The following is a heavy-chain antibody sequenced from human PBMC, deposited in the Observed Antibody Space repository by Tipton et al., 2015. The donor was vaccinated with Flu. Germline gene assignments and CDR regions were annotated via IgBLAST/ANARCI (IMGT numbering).Heavy chain of an antibody. Sequence: TLSLTCTVSGGSISSYYCNWVRQSPGKGLEWIGHIYYTGTTNYNPSLKSRVTISSDTSKTHCSLKMTYVTAADTAVYYCARGGYNLVYWGQGTLVTVSS. CDR2: IYYTGTT. D-gene: IGHD5-24*01. CDR1: GGSISSYY. J-gene: IGHJ4*02. CDR3: ARGGYNLVY. V-gene: IGHV4-59*01.